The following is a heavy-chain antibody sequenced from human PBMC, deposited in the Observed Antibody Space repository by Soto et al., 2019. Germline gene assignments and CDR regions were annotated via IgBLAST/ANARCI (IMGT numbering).Heavy chain of an antibody. CDR1: GLTVSSSY. Sequence: PGGSLRLSCAASGLTVSSSYMSWVRQAPGKGLQWVSVIYSAGSTYYANSVKGRFTISRDISTNMVYLQMINMTDEDTAVYYCARARGPQYSSAIFFDIWGQGTLVTVSS. CDR2: IYSAGST. V-gene: IGHV3-53*01. D-gene: IGHD5-18*01. CDR3: ARARGPQYSSAIFFDI. J-gene: IGHJ4*02.